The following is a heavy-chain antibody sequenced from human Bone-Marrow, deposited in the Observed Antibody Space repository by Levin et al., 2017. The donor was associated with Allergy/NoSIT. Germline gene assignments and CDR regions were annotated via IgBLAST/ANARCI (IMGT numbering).Heavy chain of an antibody. CDR3: AREEYCSSSSCYTGDYYYGMDV. CDR1: GGTLRNYA. CDR2: TIGIA. D-gene: IGHD2-2*02. Sequence: KISCKASGGTLRNYAINWVRQAPGQGLEWMGGTIGIANYAQKFQGRITITADKSTSTAYMELSSLRSEDTAVYYCAREEYCSSSSCYTGDYYYGMDVWGQGTTVTVSS. V-gene: IGHV1-69*10. J-gene: IGHJ6*02.